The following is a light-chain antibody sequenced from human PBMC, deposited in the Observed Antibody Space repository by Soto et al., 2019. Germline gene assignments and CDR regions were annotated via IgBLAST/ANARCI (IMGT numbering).Light chain of an antibody. J-gene: IGLJ3*02. Sequence: QSVLTQPPSASGTPGQRVTISCSGSSSNIGRSSVYWFQQLPGTAPKLLIYTNNQRPSGVPDRFSGSKSGTSASLAISGLRSEDEADYYCAAWDDSLSVWVFGGGTKVTVL. CDR3: AAWDDSLSVWV. CDR2: TNN. V-gene: IGLV1-47*01. CDR1: SSNIGRSS.